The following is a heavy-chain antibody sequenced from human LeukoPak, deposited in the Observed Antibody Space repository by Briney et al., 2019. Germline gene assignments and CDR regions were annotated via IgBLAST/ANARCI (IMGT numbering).Heavy chain of an antibody. CDR2: ISYDGSNK. D-gene: IGHD1-26*01. J-gene: IGHJ6*02. Sequence: GGSLRLSCAASGFTFSSYGMHWVRQAPGKGLEWVAVISYDGSNKYYADSVKGRFTISRDNSKNTLYLQMNSLRAEDTAVYYCAKDWEYARGMDVWGQGTTVTVSS. CDR3: AKDWEYARGMDV. CDR1: GFTFSSYG. V-gene: IGHV3-30*18.